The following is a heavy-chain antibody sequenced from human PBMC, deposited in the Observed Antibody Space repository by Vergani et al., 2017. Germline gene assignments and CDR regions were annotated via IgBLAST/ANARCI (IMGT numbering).Heavy chain of an antibody. CDR1: GFTFSSYA. CDR2: ISGSGGNT. J-gene: IGHJ6*03. D-gene: IGHD2-8*01. Sequence: EVQLLESGGGLVQPGGSLRLSCAASGFTFSSYAMSWVRQVPGKGLEWVSGISGSGGNTYYANSVKGRFTISRDNAKNSLYLDMSSLRAEDTAVYYCARSGYCAHGVCYMTYYYYMDVWGKGTAVTVSS. CDR3: ARSGYCAHGVCYMTYYYYMDV. V-gene: IGHV3-23*01.